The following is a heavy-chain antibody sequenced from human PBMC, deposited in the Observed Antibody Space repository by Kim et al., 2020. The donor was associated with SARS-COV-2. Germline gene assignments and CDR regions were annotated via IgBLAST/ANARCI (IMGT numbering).Heavy chain of an antibody. J-gene: IGHJ4*02. D-gene: IGHD2-2*02. CDR3: AKGDCGSISCYTIDY. V-gene: IGHV3-23*01. Sequence: DSGKGRSTIFRDNSKHTLYLQMSSLRAEDTAVYYCAKGDCGSISCYTIDYWGRGTLVTVSS.